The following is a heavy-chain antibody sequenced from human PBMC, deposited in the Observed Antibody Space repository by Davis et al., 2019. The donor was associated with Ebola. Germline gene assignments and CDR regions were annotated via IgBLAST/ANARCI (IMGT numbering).Heavy chain of an antibody. CDR3: ARAVGRGAWFDP. V-gene: IGHV4-34*01. J-gene: IGHJ5*02. D-gene: IGHD3-10*01. CDR2: INHSGST. Sequence: SETLSLTCAVSGGSISSGGYSWSWIRQPPGKGLEWIGEINHSGSTNYNPSLKSRVTISVDTSKNQFSLKLSSVTAADTAVYYCARAVGRGAWFDPWGQGTLVTVSS. CDR1: GGSISSGGYS.